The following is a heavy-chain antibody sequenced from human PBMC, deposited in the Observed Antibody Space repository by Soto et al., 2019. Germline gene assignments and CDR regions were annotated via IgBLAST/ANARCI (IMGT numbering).Heavy chain of an antibody. J-gene: IGHJ6*02. Sequence: PGGSLRLSCAAPGFRFSSYAMSWVRQAPGQGPEWLSVISASGGSAYYADSVRGRFTIYRDNSKNTLYLQMKSLGAEDTAVYYCASSSALWHGMDAWGQGTTVTVSS. CDR2: ISASGGSA. CDR3: ASSSALWHGMDA. D-gene: IGHD6-6*01. CDR1: GFRFSSYA. V-gene: IGHV3-23*01.